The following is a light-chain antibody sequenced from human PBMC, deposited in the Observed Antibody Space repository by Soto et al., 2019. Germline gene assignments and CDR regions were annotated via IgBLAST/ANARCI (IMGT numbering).Light chain of an antibody. V-gene: IGKV2-28*01. J-gene: IGKJ1*01. CDR2: LGS. CDR1: QSLLHSNGYNY. CDR3: MQALQTPAT. Sequence: DIVMTQSPVSLPVTPGEPASISCRSSQSLLHSNGYNYLDWYLQKPGQSPQLLIYLGSNRAPGVXDXXSGSGSGTDFTLEISRVEAEDVGVYYCMQALQTPATFGQGTKVEIK.